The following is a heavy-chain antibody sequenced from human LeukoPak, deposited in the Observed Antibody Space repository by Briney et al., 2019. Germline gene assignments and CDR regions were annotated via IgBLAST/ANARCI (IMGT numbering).Heavy chain of an antibody. Sequence: GGSLRLSCAASGFTFSGYAMTWVRQAPGKGLEWVSAISGSGGSTYYADSVKGRFTISRDNSKNTLYLQMNSLRAEDTAVYYCAKGHRPYCSSTSCPLGYWGQGTLVTVSS. CDR1: GFTFSGYA. J-gene: IGHJ4*02. CDR2: ISGSGGST. D-gene: IGHD2-2*01. V-gene: IGHV3-23*01. CDR3: AKGHRPYCSSTSCPLGY.